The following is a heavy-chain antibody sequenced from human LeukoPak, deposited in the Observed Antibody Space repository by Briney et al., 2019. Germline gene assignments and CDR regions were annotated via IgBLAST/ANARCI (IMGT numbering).Heavy chain of an antibody. CDR3: ARWGYGDNGGGC. CDR1: GGTFSSYT. V-gene: IGHV1-69*02. D-gene: IGHD4-17*01. J-gene: IGHJ4*02. CDR2: IIPILGIA. Sequence: SVKVSCKASGGTFSSYTISWVRQAPGQGLEWMGRIIPILGIANYAQKFQGRVTITADKSTSTAYMELSSLRSEDRAVYYCARWGYGDNGGGCWGQGTLVTVSS.